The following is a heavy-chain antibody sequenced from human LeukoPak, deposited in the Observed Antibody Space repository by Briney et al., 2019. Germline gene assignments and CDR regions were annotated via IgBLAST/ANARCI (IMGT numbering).Heavy chain of an antibody. CDR1: GGSFSGYY. J-gene: IGHJ5*02. CDR3: ARVFRSYSSGWYRNWFDP. Sequence: SSETLSLACAVYGGSFSGYYWSWLRQPPGKGLEWLGEINHSGSTNYNPSLKSRVTISVDTSKNQFSLKLSSVTAADTAVYYCARVFRSYSSGWYRNWFDPWGQGTLVTVAS. V-gene: IGHV4-34*01. CDR2: INHSGST. D-gene: IGHD6-19*01.